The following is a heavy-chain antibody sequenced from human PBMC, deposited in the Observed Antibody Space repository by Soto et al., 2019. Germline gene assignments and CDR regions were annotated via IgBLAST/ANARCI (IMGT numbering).Heavy chain of an antibody. CDR1: GYSFTAYW. J-gene: IGHJ4*02. CDR3: TRRASSSFYHFDF. D-gene: IGHD2-2*01. V-gene: IGHV5-10-1*01. Sequence: GESLKISCQASGYSFTAYWITWVRQMPGKGLEWMATIDPSDSYVDYSPSFRGHVTFSVDRSITTVYLQWNSLKASDSAMYFRTRRASSSFYHFDFWGQGALVTVSS. CDR2: IDPSDSYV.